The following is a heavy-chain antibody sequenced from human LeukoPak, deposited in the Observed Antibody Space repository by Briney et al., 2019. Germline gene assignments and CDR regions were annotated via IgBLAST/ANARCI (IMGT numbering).Heavy chain of an antibody. D-gene: IGHD3-10*01. CDR3: ARSVVPGSYTPFVY. CDR1: GGTFSSYA. Sequence: ASVKVSCKASGGTFSSYAISWVRQAPGQGLEWMGGIIPIFGTANYAQKFQGRVTITADESTSTAYMELSSLRSEDTAVYYCARSVVPGSYTPFVYWGQGTLVTVSS. J-gene: IGHJ4*02. CDR2: IIPIFGTA. V-gene: IGHV1-69*13.